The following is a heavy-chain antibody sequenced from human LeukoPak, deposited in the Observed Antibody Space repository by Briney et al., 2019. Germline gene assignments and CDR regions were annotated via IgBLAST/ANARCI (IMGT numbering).Heavy chain of an antibody. CDR2: IKSDGSET. V-gene: IGHV3-74*01. CDR1: GFTFSNYW. J-gene: IGHJ6*02. Sequence: PGGSLRLSCAASGFTFSNYWMHWVRQGPGKGLMWVSRIKSDGSETSSAESLEGRFTISRDNARNMLYLQMNSPRPEDTAIYYCTSDRVLYGLDVWGQGTTVTVSS. CDR3: TSDRVLYGLDV.